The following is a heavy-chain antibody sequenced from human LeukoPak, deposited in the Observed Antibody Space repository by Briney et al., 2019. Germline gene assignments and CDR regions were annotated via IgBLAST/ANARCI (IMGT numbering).Heavy chain of an antibody. CDR3: AKDMGYCSSTSCPLFDY. CDR1: GFTFSNYG. V-gene: IGHV3-30*18. CDR2: IAYDGSNK. J-gene: IGHJ4*02. D-gene: IGHD2-2*01. Sequence: GGSLRLSCAASGFTFSNYGMHWVRQAPGKGLEWVAVIAYDGSNKYYADSVKGRFTIPRDNSKNTLYLQMNSLRAEDTAVFYCAKDMGYCSSTSCPLFDYWGQGTLVTVSS.